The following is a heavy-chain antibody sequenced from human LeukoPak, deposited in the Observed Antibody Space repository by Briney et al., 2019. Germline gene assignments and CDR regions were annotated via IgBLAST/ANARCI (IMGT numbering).Heavy chain of an antibody. D-gene: IGHD3-10*01. Sequence: GGSLRLSCAASGFTFSSYSMNWVRQAPGKGLEWVSSNSRSGGYIYYADSVKGRFIISRDNSKNTLYLQMNSLRAEDTAVYYCAKDHYYGSGSYPRYFQHWGQGTLVTVSS. CDR1: GFTFSSYS. CDR3: AKDHYYGSGSYPRYFQH. CDR2: NSRSGGYI. J-gene: IGHJ1*01. V-gene: IGHV3-21*04.